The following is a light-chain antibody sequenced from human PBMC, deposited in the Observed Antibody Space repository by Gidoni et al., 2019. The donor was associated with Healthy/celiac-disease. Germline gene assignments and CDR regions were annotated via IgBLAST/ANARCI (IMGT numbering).Light chain of an antibody. CDR3: QQYNSYPLT. V-gene: IGKV1-5*03. Sequence: DIQMTQSPSTLSASVGDRVTITCRASQSSSSWLAWYQQKPGKAPKLLIYKASSLESGFPSRFSGSGSGTEFTLTISSLQPDDFATYYCQQYNSYPLTFGGGTKVEIK. J-gene: IGKJ4*01. CDR2: KAS. CDR1: QSSSSW.